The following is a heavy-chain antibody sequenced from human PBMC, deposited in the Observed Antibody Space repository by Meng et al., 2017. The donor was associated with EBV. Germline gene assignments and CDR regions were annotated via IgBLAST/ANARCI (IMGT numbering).Heavy chain of an antibody. CDR2: IIPAGGNT. Sequence: QVQLVQSGAEVKKPGASVKVSCKASGYTFTSYYLHWVRQAPGQGLEWMGIIIPAGGNTNYAQKFRGRFTMTRDTSTSTVYMDLSILTSEDTAVYYCVRELVGGTFDYWGLGTLVTVSS. D-gene: IGHD1/OR15-1a*01. V-gene: IGHV1-46*01. CDR3: VRELVGGTFDY. CDR1: GYTFTSYY. J-gene: IGHJ4*02.